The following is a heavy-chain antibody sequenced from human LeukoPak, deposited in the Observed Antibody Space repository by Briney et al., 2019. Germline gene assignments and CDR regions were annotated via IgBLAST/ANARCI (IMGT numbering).Heavy chain of an antibody. V-gene: IGHV3-30-3*01. CDR2: ISYDGSNK. Sequence: GGSLRLSCAASGFTFSSYAMHWVRQAPGKGLEWVAVISYDGSNKYYADSVKGRFTISRGNSKNTLYLQMNSLRAEDTAVYYCARGDDFWSGYTDYWGQGTLVTVSS. CDR1: GFTFSSYA. CDR3: ARGDDFWSGYTDY. J-gene: IGHJ4*02. D-gene: IGHD3-3*01.